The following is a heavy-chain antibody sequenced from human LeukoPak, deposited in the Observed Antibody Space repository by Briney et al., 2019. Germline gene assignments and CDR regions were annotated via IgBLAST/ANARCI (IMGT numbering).Heavy chain of an antibody. CDR1: GFTFSSYW. D-gene: IGHD3-3*01. CDR2: IKQDGSEK. V-gene: IGHV3-7*01. CDR3: ARDQLDYDFWSGSNWFDP. Sequence: GGSLRLSCAASGFTFSSYWMSWVRQAPGKGLEWVANIKQDGSEKYYVDSVKGRFTISRDNAKNSLYLQMNSLRAEDTAVYYCARDQLDYDFWSGSNWFDPWGQGTLVTVSS. J-gene: IGHJ5*02.